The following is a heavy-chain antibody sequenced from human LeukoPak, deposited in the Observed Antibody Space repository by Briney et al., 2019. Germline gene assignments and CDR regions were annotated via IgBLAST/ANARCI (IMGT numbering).Heavy chain of an antibody. V-gene: IGHV4-59*01. CDR3: ARGMPYYDFWSGYYTVVWFDP. J-gene: IGHJ5*02. CDR1: GGSISSYY. CDR2: IYYSGGT. D-gene: IGHD3-3*01. Sequence: SETLSLTCTVSGGSISSYYWSWIRQPPGKGLEWIWYIYYSGGTNYNPSLKSRVTISVDTSKNQFSLKLSSVTAADTAVYYCARGMPYYDFWSGYYTVVWFDPWGQGTLVTVSS.